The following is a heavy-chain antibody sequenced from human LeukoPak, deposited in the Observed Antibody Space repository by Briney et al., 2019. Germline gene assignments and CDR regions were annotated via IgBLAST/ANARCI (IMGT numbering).Heavy chain of an antibody. J-gene: IGHJ4*02. V-gene: IGHV1-2*02. CDR1: GYTFTGYY. CDR2: INPKNGGT. CDR3: ARDVMFNY. Sequence: ASVKVSCKASGYTFTGYYTYWVRQAPGQGLEWMGWINPKNGGTSYSQKFQGRVTMTRGTSISTVYMELNRLTSDGTAVYYCARDVMFNYWGQGTLVTVSS.